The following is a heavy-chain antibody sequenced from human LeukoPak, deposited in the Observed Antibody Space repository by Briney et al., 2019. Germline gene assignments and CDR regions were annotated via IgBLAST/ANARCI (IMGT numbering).Heavy chain of an antibody. Sequence: ASVKVSCKASGYTFTGYYMNWVRQAPGQGLEWMGWINPNSGGTKYAQKFQGRVTMTRDTSISTAYMELSRLRSEDTAVYYCARGIVATITGYYYYYYMDVWGKGTTVTVSS. CDR1: GYTFTGYY. J-gene: IGHJ6*03. CDR2: INPNSGGT. V-gene: IGHV1-2*02. D-gene: IGHD5-12*01. CDR3: ARGIVATITGYYYYYYMDV.